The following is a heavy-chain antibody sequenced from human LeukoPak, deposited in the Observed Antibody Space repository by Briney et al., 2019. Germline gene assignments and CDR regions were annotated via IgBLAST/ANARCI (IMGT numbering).Heavy chain of an antibody. CDR2: ISGSGTST. D-gene: IGHD2-15*01. V-gene: IGHV3-23*01. CDR1: GFTFSSYA. Sequence: GSLRLSCAASGFTFSSYAMSWVRQAPGKRLEWVSSISGSGTSTFYADSVMGHITISRDNSKNTLSLQMNSLRAEDTAIYYCAKEVCSSGGSCPLDYWGQGTLVTVSS. J-gene: IGHJ4*02. CDR3: AKEVCSSGGSCPLDY.